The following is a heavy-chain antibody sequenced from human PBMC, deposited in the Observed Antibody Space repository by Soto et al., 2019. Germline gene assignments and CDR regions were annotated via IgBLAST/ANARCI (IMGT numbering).Heavy chain of an antibody. J-gene: IGHJ6*02. D-gene: IGHD2-15*01. Sequence: GSLRLSCAASGFTFSSYGMHWVRQAPGKGLEWVAVIWYDGSNKYYADSVKGRFTISRDNSKNTLYLQMNSLRAEDTAVYYCARELPPPPSGYYYYGMDVWGQGTTVTVSS. V-gene: IGHV3-33*01. CDR1: GFTFSSYG. CDR3: ARELPPPPSGYYYYGMDV. CDR2: IWYDGSNK.